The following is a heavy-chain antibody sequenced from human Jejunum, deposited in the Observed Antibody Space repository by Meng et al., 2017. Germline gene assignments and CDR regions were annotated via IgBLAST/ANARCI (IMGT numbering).Heavy chain of an antibody. CDR3: AREYRSYPDY. CDR1: GYTFTNYN. J-gene: IGHJ4*02. CDR2: MSTNSGNT. Sequence: VQLVHSGTEVKKPGASVDGPCEASGYTFTNYNIHWVRQATGQGLEWMGWMSTNSGNTGYAQKFQGRVTMTRSTSISTAYMELSSLRFEDTAVYYCAREYRSYPDYWGQGTLVTVSS. D-gene: IGHD1-26*01. V-gene: IGHV1-8*01.